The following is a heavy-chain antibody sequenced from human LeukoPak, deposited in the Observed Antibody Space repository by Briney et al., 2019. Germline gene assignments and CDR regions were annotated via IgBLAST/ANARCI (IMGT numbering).Heavy chain of an antibody. CDR3: AKKMSITAASQVDY. D-gene: IGHD1-20*01. Sequence: PGGSLRLSCAASGFTFSSYSMSWVRQAPGKGLEWVSAISSSGGSTDYADSVKGRFTISRDNSKNTLYLQMNSLRAEDTAVYYCAKKMSITAASQVDYWGQGTLSPSPQ. V-gene: IGHV3-23*01. CDR2: ISSSGGST. J-gene: IGHJ4*02. CDR1: GFTFSSYS.